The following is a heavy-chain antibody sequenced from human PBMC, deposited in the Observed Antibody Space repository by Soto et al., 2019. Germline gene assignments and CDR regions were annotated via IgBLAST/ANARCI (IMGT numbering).Heavy chain of an antibody. J-gene: IGHJ4*02. V-gene: IGHV4-59*01. CDR3: ARAYDRIAVAGIIFDY. CDR2: IYYSGST. Sequence: LSLTCSVSVGSISSYYWGWIRQPPGKGLEWIGYIYYSGSTNYNPSLKSRVTISVDTSKNQFSLKLSSVTAADTAVYYCARAYDRIAVAGIIFDYWGQGTLVTVSS. D-gene: IGHD6-19*01. CDR1: VGSISSYY.